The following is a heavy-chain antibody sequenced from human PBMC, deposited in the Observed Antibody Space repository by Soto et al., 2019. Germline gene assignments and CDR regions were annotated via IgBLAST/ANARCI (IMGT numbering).Heavy chain of an antibody. CDR3: ARAWSGGGDSFDY. V-gene: IGHV3-74*01. Sequence: EVQLVESGGGLVQPGGSLRLSCAASGFTFSSYWMHWVRQAPGKGLVWVSRINGFGSSTTYAASVKGRFTISRDNAKNTLYLQMNSLRAEDTAVYYCARAWSGGGDSFDYWGLGTLVTVSS. J-gene: IGHJ4*02. CDR2: INGFGSST. CDR1: GFTFSSYW. D-gene: IGHD2-21*02.